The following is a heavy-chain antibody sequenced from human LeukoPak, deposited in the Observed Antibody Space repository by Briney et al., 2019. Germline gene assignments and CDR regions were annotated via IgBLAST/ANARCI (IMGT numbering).Heavy chain of an antibody. D-gene: IGHD2-15*01. Sequence: PSETLCLTCTVSGGSISSSYWSWIRQPPGKGLEWIGYIYYSGITSYNPSLKSRVTISVDTSKNQFSLKLSSVPAADTAVYYCARRSRAFDIWGQGTMVTVSS. CDR2: IYYSGIT. J-gene: IGHJ3*02. V-gene: IGHV4-59*08. CDR3: ARRSRAFDI. CDR1: GGSISSSY.